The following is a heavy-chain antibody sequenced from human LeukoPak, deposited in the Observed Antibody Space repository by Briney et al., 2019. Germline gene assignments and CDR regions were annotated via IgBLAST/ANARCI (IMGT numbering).Heavy chain of an antibody. CDR3: ARERGHLDY. CDR1: GLTVSSSN. J-gene: IGHJ4*02. D-gene: IGHD6-25*01. Sequence: QSGGSLRLSCTASGLTVSSSNMNWVRQAPGKGLECVSVIHSGVTTYYADSVKGRFTISRDNSKNTLYLQMNSLRAEDTAVYYCARERGHLDYWGQGTLVTVSS. V-gene: IGHV3-66*01. CDR2: IHSGVTT.